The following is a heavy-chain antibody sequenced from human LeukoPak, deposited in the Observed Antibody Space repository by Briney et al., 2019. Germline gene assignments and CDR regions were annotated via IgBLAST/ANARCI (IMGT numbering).Heavy chain of an antibody. CDR2: VSDTGST. J-gene: IGHJ4*01. CDR3: ARTTTTFDD. Sequence: SKTLSLTCTVSGGSISSYYWSWIRQPPGKGLEWIGYVSDTGSTNYKSSLKSRVTTSVDTSKNQFSLNLTSVTAADTAVYYCARTTTTFDDWGHGTLVIVSS. D-gene: IGHD4-11*01. V-gene: IGHV4-59*01. CDR1: GGSISSYY.